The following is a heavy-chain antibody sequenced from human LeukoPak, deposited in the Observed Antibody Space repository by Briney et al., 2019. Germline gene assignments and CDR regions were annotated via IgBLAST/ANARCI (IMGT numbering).Heavy chain of an antibody. CDR1: GGSVNSGPHY. V-gene: IGHV4-61*01. J-gene: IGHJ4*02. Sequence: SETLSLICTVSGGSVNSGPHYGSWIRQPPGKGLEWIAYIHYSGSTKYNPSLKSRLTISLDTSKNQFSLHLTSVTAADTAVYFCARTWDYWGQGTLVTVSS. CDR2: IHYSGST. CDR3: ARTWDY.